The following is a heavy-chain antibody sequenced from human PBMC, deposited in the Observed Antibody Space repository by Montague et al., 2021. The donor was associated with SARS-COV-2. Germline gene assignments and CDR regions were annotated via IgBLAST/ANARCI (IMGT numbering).Heavy chain of an antibody. V-gene: IGHV4-59*01. D-gene: IGHD6-19*01. CDR1: GGSISSYY. CDR2: IYYSGST. CDR3: ARGSGWMGNAFDI. Sequence: SETLSLTSIVSGGSISSYYWSWIRQPPGKGLEWIGYIYYSGSTNYNPSLKSRVTTSVDTSKNQFSLKLSSVTAADTAVYYCARGSGWMGNAFDIWGQGTMVTVSS. J-gene: IGHJ3*02.